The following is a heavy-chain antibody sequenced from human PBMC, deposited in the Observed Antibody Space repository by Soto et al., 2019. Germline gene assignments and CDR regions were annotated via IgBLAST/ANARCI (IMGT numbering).Heavy chain of an antibody. V-gene: IGHV4-4*02. CDR1: GGSISSSDC. CDR2: IYHSGST. D-gene: IGHD2-8*01. J-gene: IGHJ6*02. CDR3: ARRGYCTNGVCYHGMEV. Sequence: SETLCLSWAVSGGSISSSDCWSWVRQPPGKGLEWIGEIYHSGSTNYNPSLKSRVTISVDKSKNQFSLKLSSVTAADTAVYFCARRGYCTNGVCYHGMEVLGQGTTVTVSS.